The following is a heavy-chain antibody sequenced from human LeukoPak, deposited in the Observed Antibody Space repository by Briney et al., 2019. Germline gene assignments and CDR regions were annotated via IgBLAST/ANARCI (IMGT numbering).Heavy chain of an antibody. CDR1: GDSINNYY. J-gene: IGHJ2*01. V-gene: IGHV4-4*07. Sequence: SETLSLTCSVSGDSINNYYWTWIRQPAGKGLEWIGRMWNNENIKYNPSLESRVTMSIDTSKNQFSLSLTSVTAADTALYYCVREGGRGQMVTLTQGYFDLWGRGTLVTGSS. CDR3: VREGGRGQMVTLTQGYFDL. D-gene: IGHD5-24*01. CDR2: MWNNENI.